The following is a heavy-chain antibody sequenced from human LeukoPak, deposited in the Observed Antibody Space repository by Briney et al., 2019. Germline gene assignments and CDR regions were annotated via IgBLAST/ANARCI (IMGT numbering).Heavy chain of an antibody. D-gene: IGHD1-7*01. V-gene: IGHV4-59*01. J-gene: IGHJ5*02. CDR2: IYYSGST. CDR3: ARVDNWNLENWFDP. Sequence: SETLSLTCTVSGGSISSYYWSWIRQPPGKGLEWIGYIYYSGSTNYNPSLKSRVTISVDTSKNQFSLKLSSVTAADTAVYYCARVDNWNLENWFDPWGQGTLVTVSS. CDR1: GGSISSYY.